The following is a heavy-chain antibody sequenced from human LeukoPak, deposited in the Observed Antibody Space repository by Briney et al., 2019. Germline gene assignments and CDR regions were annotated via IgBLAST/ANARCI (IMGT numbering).Heavy chain of an antibody. CDR2: IKSKTDGGTT. V-gene: IGHV3-15*01. J-gene: IGHJ4*02. Sequence: PGGSLRLSCAASGFTFSNAWMSWVRQAPGKGLEWVGRIKSKTDGGTTDYAAPVKGRFTISRDDSKNTLYLQMNSPKTEDTAVYYCTTDDYYDSSGYTGYFDYWGQGTLVTVSS. CDR3: TTDDYYDSSGYTGYFDY. D-gene: IGHD3-22*01. CDR1: GFTFSNAW.